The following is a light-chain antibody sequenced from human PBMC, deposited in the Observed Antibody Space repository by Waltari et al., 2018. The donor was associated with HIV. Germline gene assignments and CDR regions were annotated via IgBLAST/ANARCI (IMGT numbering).Light chain of an antibody. Sequence: QSVLTQSPSASGTPGQRVTISCSGRSSNIAANTVSWYQQFPGTAPKLLIHSNNQRPPGVTDRFSGTKSGTAASLAISGLQSEDEADYYCAAWDDGVNGWVFGGGTKLTVL. CDR1: SSNIAANT. V-gene: IGLV1-44*01. CDR3: AAWDDGVNGWV. J-gene: IGLJ3*02. CDR2: SNN.